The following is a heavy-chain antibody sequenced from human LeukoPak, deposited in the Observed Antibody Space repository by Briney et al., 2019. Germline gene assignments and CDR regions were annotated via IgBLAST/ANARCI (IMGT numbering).Heavy chain of an antibody. Sequence: GGSLRLSCAASGFTFSSYSMNWVRQAPGKGLEWVSSISRSSSYIYYADSMKGRFTISRDNAKSSLYLQMNSLRAEDTAVYYCAREGQYSGYDWVIDYWGQGTLVTVSS. CDR2: ISRSSSYI. V-gene: IGHV3-21*01. J-gene: IGHJ4*02. CDR3: AREGQYSGYDWVIDY. D-gene: IGHD5-12*01. CDR1: GFTFSSYS.